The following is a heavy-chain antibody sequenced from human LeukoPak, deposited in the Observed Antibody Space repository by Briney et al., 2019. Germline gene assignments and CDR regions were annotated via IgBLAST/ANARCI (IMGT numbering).Heavy chain of an antibody. Sequence: GGSLRLSCAASGFTSSSYAMSWVRQAPGKGLEWVSAISGSGGSTYYADSVKGRFTISRDSSKNTLFLQMNRLRPEDAAVYYCAKAPVTTCRGAYCYPFDYWGQGTLVTVSS. CDR3: AKAPVTTCRGAYCYPFDY. V-gene: IGHV3-23*01. CDR2: ISGSGGST. J-gene: IGHJ4*02. D-gene: IGHD2-21*01. CDR1: GFTSSSYA.